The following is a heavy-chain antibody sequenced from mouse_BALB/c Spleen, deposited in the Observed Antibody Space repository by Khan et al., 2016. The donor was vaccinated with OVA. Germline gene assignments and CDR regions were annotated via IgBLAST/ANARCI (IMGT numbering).Heavy chain of an antibody. CDR2: INTYTGEP. J-gene: IGHJ1*01. CDR1: GYTFTNYG. Sequence: QIQLVQSGPELKKPGETVKISCKASGYTFTNYGMNWVKQAPGKGLKWLGWINTYTGEPTYADDFKGRFAFSLETSANTAYLQINNLKNEDTVTYFCARSASYWFFDVWGPGTTFTVSS. V-gene: IGHV9-3-1*01. D-gene: IGHD6-1*01. CDR3: ARSASYWFFDV.